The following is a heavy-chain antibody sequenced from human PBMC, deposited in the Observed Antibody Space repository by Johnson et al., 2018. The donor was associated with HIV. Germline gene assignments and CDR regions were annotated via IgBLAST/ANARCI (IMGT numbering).Heavy chain of an antibody. D-gene: IGHD6-6*01. CDR2: IKQDGSEK. CDR3: ARVRRQLVRLSAFDI. V-gene: IGHV3-7*01. J-gene: IGHJ3*02. Sequence: VQLVESGGGLVQPGGSLRLSCAASGFTFNNHWMTWVRQAPGKGLEWVANIKQDGSEKYYVDSVKGRFTISRDKAKNSLHLQMNSLRAEDTAVYFCARVRRQLVRLSAFDIWGQGTLVTVSS. CDR1: GFTFNNHW.